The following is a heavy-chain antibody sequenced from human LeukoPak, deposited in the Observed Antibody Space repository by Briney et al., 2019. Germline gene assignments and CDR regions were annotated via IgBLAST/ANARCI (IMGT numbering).Heavy chain of an antibody. Sequence: PGGSLRLSCAASGFTFSSYAMSWVRQAPGKGLEWVSVIYSGGSTYYADSVKGRFTISRDSSKNTLYLQMNSLRDEDTAVYYCARDTSGWYYFDYWGQGTLVTVSS. V-gene: IGHV3-53*01. J-gene: IGHJ4*02. CDR3: ARDTSGWYYFDY. CDR1: GFTFSSYA. D-gene: IGHD6-19*01. CDR2: IYSGGST.